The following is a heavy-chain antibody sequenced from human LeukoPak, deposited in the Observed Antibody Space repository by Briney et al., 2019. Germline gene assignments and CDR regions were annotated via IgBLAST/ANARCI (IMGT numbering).Heavy chain of an antibody. V-gene: IGHV4-30-2*01. D-gene: IGHD2-21*01. CDR3: ARGYDTVIGDY. CDR1: GGSISSGGYY. J-gene: IGHJ4*02. CDR2: IHHSGST. Sequence: PSGTLSLTCSVSGGSISSGGYYWSWIRQPPGKGLEWIGYIHHSGSTYYNPSLKSRVTISVDRSKNQFSLKLSSVTAADTAVYYCARGYDTVIGDYWGQGTLVTVSS.